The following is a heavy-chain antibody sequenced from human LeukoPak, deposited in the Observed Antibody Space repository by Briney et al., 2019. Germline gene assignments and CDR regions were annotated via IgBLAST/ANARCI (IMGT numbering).Heavy chain of an antibody. CDR3: TTRISPF. CDR2: IYSNGNT. Sequence: GGSLRLSCAASGFTIKTSYMTWVCQAPGKGLEWVSVIYSNGNTYYADSVKGRFTISRDDSKNTLYLQMNSLKTEDTAVYYCTTRISPFWGQGTLVTVSS. CDR1: GFTIKTSY. V-gene: IGHV3-53*01. D-gene: IGHD1-14*01. J-gene: IGHJ4*02.